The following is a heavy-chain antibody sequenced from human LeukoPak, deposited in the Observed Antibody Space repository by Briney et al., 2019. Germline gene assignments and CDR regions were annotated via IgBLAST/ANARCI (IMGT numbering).Heavy chain of an antibody. V-gene: IGHV3-73*01. CDR3: TGGNDY. CDR1: GFTLSTNA. CDR2: IRSKTNSYAT. D-gene: IGHD4-23*01. Sequence: PGGSLRLSCLTSGFTLSTNAMSWVRQASGKGLEWVGRIRSKTNSYATAYGASVKGRFTFSRDDSKNTAYLQMNSLKIEDTAVYYCTGGNDYWGQGTLVTVSS. J-gene: IGHJ4*02.